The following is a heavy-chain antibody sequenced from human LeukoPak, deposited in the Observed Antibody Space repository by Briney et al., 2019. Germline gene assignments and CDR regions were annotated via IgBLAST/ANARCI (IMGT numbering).Heavy chain of an antibody. V-gene: IGHV3-21*01. CDR2: ISSSSSYI. D-gene: IGHD1-26*01. J-gene: IGHJ4*02. CDR3: ARVGGGNYHPLDY. Sequence: GGSLRLSCAASGFTFSSYTMKWVRQAPGKGLEWVSSISSSSSYIYYADSVKGRFTISRDNAKNSLYLQMNSLRAEDTAVYYCARVGGGNYHPLDYWGQGTLVAVSS. CDR1: GFTFSSYT.